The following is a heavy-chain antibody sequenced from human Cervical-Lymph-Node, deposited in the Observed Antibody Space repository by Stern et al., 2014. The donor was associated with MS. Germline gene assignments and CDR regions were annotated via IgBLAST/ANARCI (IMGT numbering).Heavy chain of an antibody. V-gene: IGHV3-48*02. Sequence: VQLVESGGGLVQPGGSLRLSCAASGFTFSSYSMNWVRPAPGKGLEWVSYMSSSSNNIYYADSVKGRFTISRDNAKNSLYLQMNSLRDEDTAVYYCAREDELGGTAWGQGTLVTVSS. CDR3: AREDELGGTA. J-gene: IGHJ5*02. CDR2: MSSSSNNI. CDR1: GFTFSSYS. D-gene: IGHD1-14*01.